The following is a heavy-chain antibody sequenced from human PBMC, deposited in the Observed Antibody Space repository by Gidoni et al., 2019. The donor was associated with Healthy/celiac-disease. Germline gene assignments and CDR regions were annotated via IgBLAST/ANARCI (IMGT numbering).Heavy chain of an antibody. Sequence: QVQLVESGGGVVQPGRSLRLSCAASGFTFSSYGMHWVRQAPGKGLEWVAVISYDGSNKYYADSVKGRFTISRDNSKNTLYLQMNSLRAEDTAVYYCATNDGGIAARPQGPGYWGQGTLVTVSS. J-gene: IGHJ4*02. CDR2: ISYDGSNK. CDR3: ATNDGGIAARPQGPGY. V-gene: IGHV3-30*03. D-gene: IGHD6-6*01. CDR1: GFTFSSYG.